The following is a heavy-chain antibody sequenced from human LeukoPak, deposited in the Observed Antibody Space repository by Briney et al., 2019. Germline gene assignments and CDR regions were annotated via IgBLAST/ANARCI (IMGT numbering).Heavy chain of an antibody. V-gene: IGHV5-51*01. CDR1: GYSFTTYW. J-gene: IGHJ5*02. D-gene: IGHD6-6*01. CDR3: ARRSIAARPGYNWFDP. CDR2: IYPGDSDT. Sequence: GESLKISCKGSGYSFTTYWIGWLRQMPGKGLEWMGIIYPGDSDTRYSPSFQGQVTISADKSISTAYLQWSSLKASDTAMYYCARRSIAARPGYNWFDPWGQGTLVTVSS.